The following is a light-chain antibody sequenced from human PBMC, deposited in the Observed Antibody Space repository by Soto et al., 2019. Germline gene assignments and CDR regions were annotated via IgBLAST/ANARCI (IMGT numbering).Light chain of an antibody. CDR3: QQYGSPPP. CDR2: GAS. V-gene: IGKV3-20*01. CDR1: QSVSSSF. J-gene: IGKJ1*01. Sequence: EIVLTQSPGTLSLSPGERATLSCRASQSVSSSFLAWYQQKPDQAPRLLIYGASSRATGIPDRFSGSGSGTDFTLTISRLEPEDFAVYYCQQYGSPPPFGKGTKVEIK.